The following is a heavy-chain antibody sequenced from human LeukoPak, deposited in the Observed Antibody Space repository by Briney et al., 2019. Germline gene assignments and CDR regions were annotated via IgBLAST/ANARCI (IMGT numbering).Heavy chain of an antibody. CDR3: ARDHIPSSSGWFDP. CDR1: GFTFSSYG. Sequence: GGSLRLSCAASGFTFSSYGMHWVRQAPGKGLEWVAVIWYDGSNKYYADSVKGRFTISRDNSKNTLHLQMNSLRAEDTGVYYCARDHIPSSSGWFDPWGQGTLVTVSS. V-gene: IGHV3-33*01. CDR2: IWYDGSNK. D-gene: IGHD6-6*01. J-gene: IGHJ5*02.